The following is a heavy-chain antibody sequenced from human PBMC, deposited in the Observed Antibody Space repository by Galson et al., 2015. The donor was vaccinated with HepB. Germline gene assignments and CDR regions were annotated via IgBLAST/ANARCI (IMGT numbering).Heavy chain of an antibody. Sequence: SLRLSCAASGFTFSSYEMNWVRQAPGKGLEWVSYISSSGSTIYYADSVKGRFTISRDNAKNSLYLQMNSLRAEDTAVYYCARDKEDLAAGTGGMDVWGQGTTVTVSS. J-gene: IGHJ6*02. V-gene: IGHV3-48*03. CDR2: ISSSGSTI. D-gene: IGHD6-13*01. CDR3: ARDKEDLAAGTGGMDV. CDR1: GFTFSSYE.